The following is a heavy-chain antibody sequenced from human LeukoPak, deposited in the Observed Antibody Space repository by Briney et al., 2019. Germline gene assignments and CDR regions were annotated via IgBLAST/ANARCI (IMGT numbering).Heavy chain of an antibody. CDR2: ISGSGGST. CDR1: GFTFSNCA. J-gene: IGHJ4*02. D-gene: IGHD1-26*01. V-gene: IGHV3-23*01. CDR3: AKEAYSGTYYDY. Sequence: PGGSLRLSCAASGFTFSNCAMSWVLQAPGKGLEWVSGISGSGGSTYYADSVKGRFTISRDNSKNTLYLQMSSVRAEDRAAYYCAKEAYSGTYYDYWGQGTLVTVSS.